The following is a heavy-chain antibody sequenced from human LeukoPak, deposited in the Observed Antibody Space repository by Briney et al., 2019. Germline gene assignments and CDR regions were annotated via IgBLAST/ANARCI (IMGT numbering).Heavy chain of an antibody. CDR2: IKQDGSEK. J-gene: IGHJ4*02. Sequence: GGSLRLSCVASGFTFSSRDWMTWVRQAPGKGLEWVANIKQDGSEKNYVDSVKGRFTVSRDNAKNSVDLQMNSLRVEDTAVYYCARVGYSSSSFDYWGQGTVVTV. CDR1: GFTFSSRDW. CDR3: ARVGYSSSSFDY. D-gene: IGHD6-6*01. V-gene: IGHV3-7*01.